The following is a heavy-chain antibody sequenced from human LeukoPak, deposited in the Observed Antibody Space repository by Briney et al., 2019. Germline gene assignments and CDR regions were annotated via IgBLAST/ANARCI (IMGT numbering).Heavy chain of an antibody. V-gene: IGHV1-18*01. CDR3: ARVRAGLGGGHWFDP. CDR2: IGAYNGKI. Sequence: ASVKVSCNTSGYTFTGFGTSWVERAPGQGFKGVGGIGAYNGKINYEQTFQGRVTMTTDTSTSTAYMELRSLRSDDTAVYYCARVRAGLGGGHWFDPWGQGTLVTVSS. J-gene: IGHJ5*02. D-gene: IGHD3-10*01. CDR1: GYTFTGFG.